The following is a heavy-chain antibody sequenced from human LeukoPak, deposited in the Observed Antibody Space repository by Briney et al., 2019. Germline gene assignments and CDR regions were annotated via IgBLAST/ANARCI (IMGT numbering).Heavy chain of an antibody. CDR1: GGSLSGYS. V-gene: IGHV4-34*01. Sequence: SETLSLTCAVYGGSLSGYSWSWIRQPPGKGLEWIGEINHSGSTNYNPSLKSRVTISVDTSKNQFSLKLSSVTAADTAVYYCARQGDYYDSSGYLWGQGTLVTVSS. D-gene: IGHD3-22*01. J-gene: IGHJ5*02. CDR2: INHSGST. CDR3: ARQGDYYDSSGYL.